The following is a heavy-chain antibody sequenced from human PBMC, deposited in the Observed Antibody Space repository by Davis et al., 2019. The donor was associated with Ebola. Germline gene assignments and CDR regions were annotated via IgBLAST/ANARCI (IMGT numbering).Heavy chain of an antibody. J-gene: IGHJ6*02. CDR1: GFTFSTYW. Sequence: GGSLRLSCAASGFTFSTYWMNWVRQAPGKGLEWVANIKQDGTEKDYVDSVKGRFTISRDNAKNSLYLQMNSLRAEDTAVYYCARSGPLYYDSSVHYGMDVWGQGTTVTVSS. CDR2: IKQDGTEK. D-gene: IGHD3-22*01. CDR3: ARSGPLYYDSSVHYGMDV. V-gene: IGHV3-7*03.